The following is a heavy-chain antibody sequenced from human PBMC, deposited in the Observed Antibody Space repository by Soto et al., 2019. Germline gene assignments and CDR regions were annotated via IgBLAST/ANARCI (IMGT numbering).Heavy chain of an antibody. CDR1: GYTFTSYA. J-gene: IGHJ6*02. CDR3: ARVYYDFWSGLYYYGMDV. D-gene: IGHD3-3*01. CDR2: INAGNGNT. V-gene: IGHV1-3*01. Sequence: ASVTVSCKASGYTFTSYAMHWVRQAPGQRLEWMGWINAGNGNTKYSQKFQGRVTITRDTSASTAYMELSSLRSEDTAVYYCARVYYDFWSGLYYYGMDVWGQGTTVTVSS.